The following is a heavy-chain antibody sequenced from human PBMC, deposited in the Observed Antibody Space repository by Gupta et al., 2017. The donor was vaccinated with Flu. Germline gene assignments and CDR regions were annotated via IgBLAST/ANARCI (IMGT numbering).Heavy chain of an antibody. Sequence: RQAPGKGLEWVSSIRGSGVTIFYADSVKGRFTISRDNSKNMVYLQMNSLRAEDTATYYCAKDDGAVADNFDYWGQGTLVTVSS. V-gene: IGHV3-23*01. CDR2: IRGSGVTI. CDR3: AKDDGAVADNFDY. D-gene: IGHD6-19*01. J-gene: IGHJ4*02.